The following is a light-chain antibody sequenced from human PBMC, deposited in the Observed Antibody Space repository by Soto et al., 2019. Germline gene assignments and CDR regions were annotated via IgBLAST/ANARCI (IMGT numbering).Light chain of an antibody. Sequence: NFMLTQPHSVSESPGKTVTFSCTRSSGSIASTDVQWYQQRPGSAPTTVIYEYKERPSGVPDRFSGSIDSSSNSASLTISGLKTEDEADYYCQSYDNNNRVFGGGTKLTVL. CDR3: QSYDNNNRV. CDR2: EYK. CDR1: SGSIASTD. J-gene: IGLJ3*02. V-gene: IGLV6-57*04.